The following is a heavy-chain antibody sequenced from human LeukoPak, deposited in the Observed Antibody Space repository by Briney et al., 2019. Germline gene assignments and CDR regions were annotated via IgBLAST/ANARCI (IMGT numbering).Heavy chain of an antibody. CDR1: GFTFSSYW. CDR3: ATREGYSYGSNDY. J-gene: IGHJ4*02. V-gene: IGHV3-23*01. D-gene: IGHD5-18*01. CDR2: ISGSGGST. Sequence: GGSLRLSCAASGFTFSSYWMSWVRQAPGKGLEWVSAISGSGGSTYYADSVKGRFTISRDNSKNTLYLQMNSLRAEDTAVYYCATREGYSYGSNDYWGQGTLVTVSS.